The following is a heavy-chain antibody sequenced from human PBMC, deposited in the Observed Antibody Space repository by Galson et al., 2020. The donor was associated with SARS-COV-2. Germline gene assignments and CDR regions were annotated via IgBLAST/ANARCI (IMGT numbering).Heavy chain of an antibody. D-gene: IGHD1-26*01. J-gene: IGHJ4*02. CDR1: GFSLRNYG. Sequence: GGSLRLSCVASGFSLRNYGMHWVRQAPGKGLEWVAFNSYEGSIKYYVESVKGRFTISRDNSKNTLFLQMNSLTTDDTAVYYCAKGATYFDYWGQGTLVTVSS. CDR2: NSYEGSIK. CDR3: AKGATYFDY. V-gene: IGHV3-30*18.